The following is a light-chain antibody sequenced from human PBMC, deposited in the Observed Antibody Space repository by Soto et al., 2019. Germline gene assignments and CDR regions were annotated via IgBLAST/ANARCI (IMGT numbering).Light chain of an antibody. J-gene: IGKJ4*01. CDR3: QQRNSLPLT. V-gene: IGKV3-11*01. CDR1: QSVFSS. CDR2: DAS. Sequence: ETVLTQSPATLSLSPGERASLSCRASQSVFSSLAWYQQKPGQAPRLLISDASNRAAGIPARFSGSGSGTDFTLTISSLEPEDFAVYYCQQRNSLPLTFGGGTNVDIK.